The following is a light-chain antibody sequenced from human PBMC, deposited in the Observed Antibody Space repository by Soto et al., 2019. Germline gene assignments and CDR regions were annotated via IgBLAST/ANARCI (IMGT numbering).Light chain of an antibody. CDR1: QSVSSN. V-gene: IGKV3-15*01. CDR2: GAS. CDR3: QQYNNWPPYT. Sequence: EIVLTQSPATLSVSPGERATLSCRASQSVSSNLAWYQQKPGQAPRLLIYGASNRATGIPARFSGSGSGTEFTLTISSLLSEDFAVYYCQQYNNWPPYTFGQGTKVDIK. J-gene: IGKJ2*01.